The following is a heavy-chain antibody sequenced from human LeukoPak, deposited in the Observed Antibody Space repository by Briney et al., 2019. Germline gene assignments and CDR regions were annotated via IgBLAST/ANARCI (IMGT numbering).Heavy chain of an antibody. CDR1: GFTFSSYA. CDR2: VRSKANSYAT. V-gene: IGHV3-73*01. Sequence: GGSLRLSCAASGFTFSSYAMSWVRQASGKGLEWVGLVRSKANSYATSYSASVKGRFTISRDDSKNTAYLQMNSLKTEDTAIYYCTSRGNYDSSYYMDVWGKGTTVTVSS. J-gene: IGHJ6*03. D-gene: IGHD3-22*01. CDR3: TSRGNYDSSYYMDV.